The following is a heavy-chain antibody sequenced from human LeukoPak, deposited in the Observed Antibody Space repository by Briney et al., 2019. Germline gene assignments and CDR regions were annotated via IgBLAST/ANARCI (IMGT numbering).Heavy chain of an antibody. D-gene: IGHD2-21*02. V-gene: IGHV3-23*01. J-gene: IGHJ3*02. CDR3: ARDGAYCGGDCSFAFDI. Sequence: AGGSLRLSCAASGFTFSSYAMTWVRRAPGKGLEWVSAISGSGGSTYYADSVKGRFTISRDNSKNTLYLQMISLRAEDTAVYYCARDGAYCGGDCSFAFDIWGQGTVVTVSS. CDR1: GFTFSSYA. CDR2: ISGSGGST.